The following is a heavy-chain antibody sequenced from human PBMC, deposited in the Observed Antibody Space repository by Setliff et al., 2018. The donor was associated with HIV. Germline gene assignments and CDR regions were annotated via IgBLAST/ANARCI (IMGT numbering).Heavy chain of an antibody. J-gene: IGHJ4*02. CDR1: GGSISSFSYY. CDR2: VYHSGGT. D-gene: IGHD6-19*01. CDR3: TRRFEKWLAFDY. V-gene: IGHV4-39*01. Sequence: SETLSLTCTVSGGSISSFSYYWAWIRQSPGKGLEWIGNVYHSGGTDYNPSLRSRVTISEDTSTNQFSLNLASVTAADTAVYYCTRRFEKWLAFDYWGQGTLVTVSS.